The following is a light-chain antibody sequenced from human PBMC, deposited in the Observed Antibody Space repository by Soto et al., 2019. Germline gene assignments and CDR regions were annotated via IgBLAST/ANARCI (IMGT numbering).Light chain of an antibody. Sequence: EIVLTQSPATLSLSPGERATLSCRSSQSVSSYLAWYQQQPGQAHRLLIYDASNRATGIPARFSGSGSGTDFTLTISSLEPEDFAVYYCQQRSNWPPWTFGQGTKVDIK. CDR2: DAS. CDR1: QSVSSY. CDR3: QQRSNWPPWT. J-gene: IGKJ1*01. V-gene: IGKV3-11*01.